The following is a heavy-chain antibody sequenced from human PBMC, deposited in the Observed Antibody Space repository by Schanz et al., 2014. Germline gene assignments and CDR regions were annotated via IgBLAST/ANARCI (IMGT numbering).Heavy chain of an antibody. CDR1: GFTFSDYY. J-gene: IGHJ4*02. CDR3: ARDRGYCSGGSCLTFDY. V-gene: IGHV3-30-3*01. CDR2: ISYDGSNK. D-gene: IGHD2-15*01. Sequence: VQLVESGGGLVKPGGSLRLSCAASGFTFSDYYMSWIRQAPGKGLEWVAVISYDGSNKYYADSVKGRFTISRDNSKNTLYLQMNTLRAEDTAVYYCARDRGYCSGGSCLTFDYWGQGTLVTVSS.